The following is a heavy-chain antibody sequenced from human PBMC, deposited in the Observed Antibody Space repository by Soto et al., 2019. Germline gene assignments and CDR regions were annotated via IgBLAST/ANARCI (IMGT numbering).Heavy chain of an antibody. Sequence: QVQLQESGPGLVKPSETLSLTCTVSGGSISSYYWSWIRQPPGKGLEWIGYIYYSGSTNYNPSLKSPVTISVDTSKNQFSLKLSSVTAADTAVYYCARAVTGNWFDPWGQGTLVTVSS. V-gene: IGHV4-59*01. CDR2: IYYSGST. CDR3: ARAVTGNWFDP. D-gene: IGHD3-10*01. CDR1: GGSISSYY. J-gene: IGHJ5*02.